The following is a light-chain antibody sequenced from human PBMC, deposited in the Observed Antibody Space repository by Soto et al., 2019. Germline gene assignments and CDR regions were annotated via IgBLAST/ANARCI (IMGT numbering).Light chain of an antibody. CDR3: QQSYSTPRT. CDR2: AAS. CDR1: QSISSY. J-gene: IGKJ1*01. Sequence: DIQMTQSPSSLSASVGDRVTITCRASQSISSYLNWYQQKPGKAPKLMIYAASSLQSGVPSRFSCSGSGTDFTLTISSLQPADFATYYCQQSYSTPRTCGQAPKVEIK. V-gene: IGKV1-39*01.